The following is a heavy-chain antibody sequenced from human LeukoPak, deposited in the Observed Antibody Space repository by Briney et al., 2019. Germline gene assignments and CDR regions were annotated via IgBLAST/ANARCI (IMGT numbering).Heavy chain of an antibody. CDR1: GYTFTSYG. V-gene: IGHV1-18*01. D-gene: IGHD6-13*01. Sequence: ASVEVSCKASGYTFTSYGISWVRQAPGQGPEWMGWISAYNGNTKYAQNLQGRVTMTTDTSTSTAYMELRSLRSDDTAVYYCTRDLPYSSSWESIDYWGQGTLVTVSS. J-gene: IGHJ4*02. CDR3: TRDLPYSSSWESIDY. CDR2: ISAYNGNT.